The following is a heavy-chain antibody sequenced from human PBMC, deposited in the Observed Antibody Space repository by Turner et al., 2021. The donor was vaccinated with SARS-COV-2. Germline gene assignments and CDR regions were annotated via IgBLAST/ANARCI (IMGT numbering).Heavy chain of an antibody. V-gene: IGHV4-39*01. Sequence: QLQLQASGPVLVKPSETLSLTCTVSGCSISSSSYYWGWIRQPPGKGLEWIGSIYSSGGTYYTPSVTTGVTISIDTSKNEFSLKLSPVNAADTAVYYCASETRYYSGRGWFDPWGQGTLVTVSS. D-gene: IGHD3-10*02. CDR3: ASETRYYSGRGWFDP. J-gene: IGHJ5*02. CDR1: GCSISSSSYY. CDR2: IYSSGGT.